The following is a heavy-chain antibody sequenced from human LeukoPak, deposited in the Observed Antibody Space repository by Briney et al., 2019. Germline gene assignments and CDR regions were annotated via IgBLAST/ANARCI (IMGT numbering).Heavy chain of an antibody. Sequence: GGSLRFSGAASGFTFRSYAMHWVRQAPGKGLEWVAVILYDGSNQYYADSVKGRFTISRDNSKNTLYLQMNSLRPEDTAVYYCAKRPDDYSYGMDVWGQGTTVTVSS. CDR3: AKRPDDYSYGMDV. CDR2: ILYDGSNQ. J-gene: IGHJ6*02. D-gene: IGHD2-2*01. CDR1: GFTFRSYA. V-gene: IGHV3-30-3*01.